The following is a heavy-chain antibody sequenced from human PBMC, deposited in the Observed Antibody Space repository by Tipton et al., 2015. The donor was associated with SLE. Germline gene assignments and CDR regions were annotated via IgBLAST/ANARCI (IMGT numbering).Heavy chain of an antibody. CDR3: AAGYYYDSSGRAFDI. CDR1: GFTFTSSA. J-gene: IGHJ3*02. D-gene: IGHD3-22*01. V-gene: IGHV1-58*02. CDR2: IVVGSGNT. Sequence: QLVQSGAEVKKPGTSVKFSCKASGFTFTSSAMQWVRQARGQRLEWIGWIVVGSGNTNYAQKFQERVTITRDMSTSTAYMELSSLRSEDTAVYYCAAGYYYDSSGRAFDIWGQGTMVTVSS.